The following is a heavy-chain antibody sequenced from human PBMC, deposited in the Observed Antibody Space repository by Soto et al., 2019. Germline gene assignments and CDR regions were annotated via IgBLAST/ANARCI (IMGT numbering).Heavy chain of an antibody. CDR2: FDPEDGET. CDR3: ATGYTSGWEYFDY. V-gene: IGHV1-24*01. CDR1: GYTLTELS. Sequence: ASVKVSCKVSGYTLTELSMHWVRQAPGKGLEWMGGFDPEDGETFYAQKFQGRVTMTEDTSTDTAYMELSSLRSEDTAMYYCATGYTSGWEYFDYWGQGTLVTVSS. D-gene: IGHD6-19*01. J-gene: IGHJ4*02.